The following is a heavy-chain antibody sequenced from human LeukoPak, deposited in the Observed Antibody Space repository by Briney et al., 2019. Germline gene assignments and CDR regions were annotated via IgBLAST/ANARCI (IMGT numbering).Heavy chain of an antibody. CDR2: INHSGST. D-gene: IGHD2-15*01. Sequence: GSLRLSCAASGFTFNTYTMNWVRQPPGKGLEWIGEINHSGSTNYNPSLKSRVTISVDTSKNQFSLKLSSVTAADTAVYYCARLFRCSGGSCYYYGMDVWGQGTTVTVSS. CDR1: GFTFNTYT. CDR3: ARLFRCSGGSCYYYGMDV. V-gene: IGHV4-34*01. J-gene: IGHJ6*02.